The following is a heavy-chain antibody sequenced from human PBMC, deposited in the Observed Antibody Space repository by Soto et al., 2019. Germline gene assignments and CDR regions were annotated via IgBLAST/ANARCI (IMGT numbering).Heavy chain of an antibody. V-gene: IGHV1-2*04. D-gene: IGHD3-10*01. CDR1: GYTFTGYY. CDR3: ARDKRITMVRGVIIPEPDFDY. J-gene: IGHJ4*01. Sequence: AASLKVSCKPSGYTFTGYYMHWVRQAPGQGLEWMGWINPNSGGTNYAQKFQGWVTMTRDTSISTAYMELSRLRSDDTAVYYCARDKRITMVRGVIIPEPDFDYWGQEPWSPSPQ. CDR2: INPNSGGT.